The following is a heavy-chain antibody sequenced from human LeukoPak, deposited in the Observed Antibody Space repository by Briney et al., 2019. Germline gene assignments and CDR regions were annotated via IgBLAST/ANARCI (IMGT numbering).Heavy chain of an antibody. V-gene: IGHV3-30-3*01. CDR1: GFTFSSYA. D-gene: IGHD3-22*01. CDR3: ARVQGAGITMIVVVEAFDI. Sequence: GRSLRPSCAASGFTFSSYAMHWVRQAPGKGLEWVAVISYDGSNKYYADSVKGRFTISRDNSKNTLYLQMNSLRAEDTAVYYCARVQGAGITMIVVVEAFDIWGQGTMVTVSS. CDR2: ISYDGSNK. J-gene: IGHJ3*02.